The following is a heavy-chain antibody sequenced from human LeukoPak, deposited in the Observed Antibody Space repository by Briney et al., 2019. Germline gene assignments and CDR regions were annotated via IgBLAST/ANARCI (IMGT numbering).Heavy chain of an antibody. CDR2: ISYDGSNK. Sequence: WGSLRLSCAASGFTFSSYAMHWVRQAPGKGLEWVAVISYDGSNKYYADSVKGRFTISRDNSKNTLYLQMNSLRAEDTAVYYCAELGITMIGGVWGKGTTVTISS. CDR3: AELGITMIGGV. J-gene: IGHJ6*04. V-gene: IGHV3-30*04. D-gene: IGHD3-10*02. CDR1: GFTFSSYA.